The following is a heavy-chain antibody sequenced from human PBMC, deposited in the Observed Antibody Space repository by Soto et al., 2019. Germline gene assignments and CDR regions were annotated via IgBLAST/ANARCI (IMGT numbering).Heavy chain of an antibody. Sequence: EVQLVESGGGLVKPGGSLRLSCAASGFTFTNYNMNWVRQAPGKGLEWVSSITSSSIYIYYADSVKGRFTISRDNAKNSLYLQMNSLRAEDTALYYCARDPLYCGGDCYSSGMDVWGQGTTVTVSS. V-gene: IGHV3-21*01. CDR1: GFTFTNYN. CDR2: ITSSSIYI. D-gene: IGHD2-21*01. J-gene: IGHJ6*02. CDR3: ARDPLYCGGDCYSSGMDV.